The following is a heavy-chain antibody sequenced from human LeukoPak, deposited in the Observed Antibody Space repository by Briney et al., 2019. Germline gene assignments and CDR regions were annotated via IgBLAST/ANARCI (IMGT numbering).Heavy chain of an antibody. CDR2: ISYDGSNK. CDR1: GFPFSSYA. J-gene: IGHJ4*02. D-gene: IGHD1-14*01. V-gene: IGHV3-30*01. CDR3: ARSPKSPSALTPSYYLDY. Sequence: GGSLRLSCAASGFPFSSYAMHWVRQAPGKGLEWVAVISYDGSNKYYADSVKGRFTISRDNSKNTLYLQMNSLRAEDTAVYYCARSPKSPSALTPSYYLDYWGQGTLVTVSS.